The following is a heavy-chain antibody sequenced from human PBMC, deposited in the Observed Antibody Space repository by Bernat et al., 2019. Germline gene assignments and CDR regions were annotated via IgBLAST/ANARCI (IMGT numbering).Heavy chain of an antibody. V-gene: IGHV3-23*04. Sequence: VQLVESGGGVVQPGRSLRLSCAASGFTFSSYAMSWVRQAPGKGLEWVSAISGSGGSTYYADSVKGRFTISRDNSKNTLYLQMNSLRAEDTAVYYCAKAGVILYSPFDYWGQGTLVTVSS. CDR1: GFTFSSYA. CDR3: AKAGVILYSPFDY. CDR2: ISGSGGST. D-gene: IGHD3-10*01. J-gene: IGHJ4*02.